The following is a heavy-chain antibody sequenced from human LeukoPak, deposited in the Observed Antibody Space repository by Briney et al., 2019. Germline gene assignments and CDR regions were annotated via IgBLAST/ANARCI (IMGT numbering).Heavy chain of an antibody. V-gene: IGHV3-21*01. CDR1: GFTFSGYS. D-gene: IGHD1-26*01. CDR2: ISSSSSYI. J-gene: IGHJ4*02. Sequence: PGGSLRLSCAASGFTFSGYSMNWVRQAPGKGLEWVSSISSSSSYIYYADSVKGRFTISRDNAKNSLYLQMNSLRAEDTAVYYCARDPVGALGYWGQGTLVTVSS. CDR3: ARDPVGALGY.